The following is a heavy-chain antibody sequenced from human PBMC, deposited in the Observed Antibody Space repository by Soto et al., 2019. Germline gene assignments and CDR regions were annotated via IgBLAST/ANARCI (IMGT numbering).Heavy chain of an antibody. Sequence: GSLRLSCTASGFTFGDYAMSWVRQAPGKGLEWVGFIRSKAYGGTTEYAASVKGRFTISRDDSKSIAYLQMNSLKTEDTAVYYCTRDLTLYCTNGVCYKGGYYYYGMDVWGQGTTVTVPS. CDR3: TRDLTLYCTNGVCYKGGYYYYGMDV. V-gene: IGHV3-49*04. J-gene: IGHJ6*02. CDR1: GFTFGDYA. D-gene: IGHD2-8*01. CDR2: IRSKAYGGTT.